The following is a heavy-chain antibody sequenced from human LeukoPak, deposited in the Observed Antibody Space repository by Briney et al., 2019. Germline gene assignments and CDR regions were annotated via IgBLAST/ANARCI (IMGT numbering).Heavy chain of an antibody. J-gene: IGHJ3*02. V-gene: IGHV4-34*01. CDR3: ARGPEQQLVAAFDI. Sequence: PSETLSLTCAVYDGSFSGYYWSWIRQPPGKGLEWIGEINHSGSTNYNPSLKSRVTISVDTSKNQFSLKLSSVTAADTAVHYCARGPEQQLVAAFDIWGQGTMVTVSS. CDR1: DGSFSGYY. D-gene: IGHD6-13*01. CDR2: INHSGST.